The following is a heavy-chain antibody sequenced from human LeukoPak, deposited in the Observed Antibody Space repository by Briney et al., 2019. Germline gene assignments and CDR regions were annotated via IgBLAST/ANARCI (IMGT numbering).Heavy chain of an antibody. Sequence: GGSLRLSCAASGFTFSSYWMSWVRQAPGKGLEWVANIKQDGSEKFYVDSVKGRFTISRDNDKNSLCLQINSLRVEDTAVYYCARQNYGNPDYWGQGTLVTVSS. V-gene: IGHV3-7*02. CDR2: IKQDGSEK. J-gene: IGHJ4*02. CDR1: GFTFSSYW. CDR3: ARQNYGNPDY. D-gene: IGHD3-16*01.